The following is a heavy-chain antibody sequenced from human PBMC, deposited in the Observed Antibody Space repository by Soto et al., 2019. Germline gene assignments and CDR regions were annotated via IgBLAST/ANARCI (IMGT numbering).Heavy chain of an antibody. V-gene: IGHV2-5*02. CDR2: IYWDDDK. J-gene: IGHJ4*02. Sequence: QITLNESGPTVVRPTETLTLTCRFSGFSLTTSGVGVGWIRQSPGKAPEWLALIYWDDDKRYSASLKIRLTITKDPSKTQVVLTVSALDPTDTATYSCAHRVLRTVFGLVTTTAIYFDFWGQGTPVAVSS. CDR1: GFSLTTSGVG. D-gene: IGHD3-3*01. CDR3: AHRVLRTVFGLVTTTAIYFDF.